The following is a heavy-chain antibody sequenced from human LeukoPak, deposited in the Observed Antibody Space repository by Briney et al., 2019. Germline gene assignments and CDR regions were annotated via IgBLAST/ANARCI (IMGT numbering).Heavy chain of an antibody. V-gene: IGHV3-21*01. CDR2: ISSSSSYI. CDR1: GFTFSSYS. CDR3: ARDPNPGDPPHY. Sequence: GGSLRLSCAASGFTFSSYSMNWVREAPGKGLEWVSSISSSSSYIYYADSVKGRFTISRDNAKNSLYLQMNSLRAEDTAVYYCARDPNPGDPPHYWGQGTLVTVSS. D-gene: IGHD4-17*01. J-gene: IGHJ4*02.